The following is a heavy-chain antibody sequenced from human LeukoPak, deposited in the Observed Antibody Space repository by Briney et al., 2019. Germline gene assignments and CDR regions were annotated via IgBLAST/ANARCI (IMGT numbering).Heavy chain of an antibody. D-gene: IGHD6-13*01. CDR1: GFTFSSYA. Sequence: GGSLRLSCAASGFTFSSYAMSWVRQAPGKGLEWVSAISGSGGSTYYADSVKGRFTISRDNSKNTLYLQMNSLRAEDTAVYYCSGDSRTWYAAFDYWGQGTLVTVSS. J-gene: IGHJ4*02. CDR2: ISGSGGST. V-gene: IGHV3-23*01. CDR3: SGDSRTWYAAFDY.